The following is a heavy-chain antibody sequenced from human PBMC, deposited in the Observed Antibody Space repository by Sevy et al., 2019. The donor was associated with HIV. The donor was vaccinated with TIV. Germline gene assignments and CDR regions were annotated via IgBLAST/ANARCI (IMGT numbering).Heavy chain of an antibody. V-gene: IGHV3-23*01. CDR3: AKDASRVTMVQGTIDV. D-gene: IGHD3-10*01. CDR1: GFTFSSYA. Sequence: GGSLRLSCAASGFTFSSYAMSWVRQAPGKGLEWVSAISGSVGSTYYADSVKGRFTISRDNSKNTLYLQMNSLRAEDTAVYYCAKDASRVTMVQGTIDVWGQGTTVTVSS. CDR2: ISGSVGST. J-gene: IGHJ6*02.